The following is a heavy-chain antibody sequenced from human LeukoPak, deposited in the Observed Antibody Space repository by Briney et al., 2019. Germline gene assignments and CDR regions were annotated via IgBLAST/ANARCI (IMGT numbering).Heavy chain of an antibody. J-gene: IGHJ4*02. D-gene: IGHD6-19*01. Sequence: GGSLTLSCAASGFTFSSYAMSWVRQAPGKGLEWVSAISGSGGSTYYADSVKGRFTISRANSKNTLYLQMNSLRAEDTAVYYCAKDLVYPRTVVIIWRAVAGSTGVYWGQGTLVTVSS. CDR2: ISGSGGST. V-gene: IGHV3-23*01. CDR1: GFTFSSYA. CDR3: AKDLVYPRTVVIIWRAVAGSTGVY.